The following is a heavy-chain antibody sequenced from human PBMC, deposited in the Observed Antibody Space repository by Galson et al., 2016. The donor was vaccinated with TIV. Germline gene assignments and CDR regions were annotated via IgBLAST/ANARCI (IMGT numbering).Heavy chain of an antibody. Sequence: SLRLSCAASGFRFEDYAMHWVRQTPGKGLEWVSVISWKSYYINYAGSVKGRFTMSRDNAKNSLYLQMNSLRPEDTAFYYCVKGDYHGSGGYCDYWGRGTLVTVSS. J-gene: IGHJ4*02. CDR3: VKGDYHGSGGYCDY. V-gene: IGHV3-9*01. CDR1: GFRFEDYA. D-gene: IGHD3-10*01. CDR2: ISWKSYYI.